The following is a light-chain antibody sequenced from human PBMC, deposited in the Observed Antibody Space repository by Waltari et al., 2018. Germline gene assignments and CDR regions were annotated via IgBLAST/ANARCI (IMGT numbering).Light chain of an antibody. J-gene: IGLJ2*01. CDR3: SSYISSSTLEL. V-gene: IGLV2-14*03. CDR2: DVS. CDR1: SSDVGAYNY. Sequence: QSALTQPASASGSPGQSITISCTGTSSDVGAYNYVSWYQQHPGKAPKLMIFDVSNRPSGVSNRFSGSKSGNTASLTISGLQAEDEAGYYCSSYISSSTLELFGGGTSLTVL.